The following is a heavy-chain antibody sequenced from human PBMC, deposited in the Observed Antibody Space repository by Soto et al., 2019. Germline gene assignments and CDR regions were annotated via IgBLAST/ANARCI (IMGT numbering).Heavy chain of an antibody. V-gene: IGHV4-4*07. CDR3: ARGDYYDSSRYYAPYYYGMDV. Sequence: SETLSLTCTVSDGSISSYYWSWIRQPAGKGLEWIGRIYTSGSTNYNPSLKSRVTMSVDTSKNQFSLRLSSVTAADKAVYYCARGDYYDSSRYYAPYYYGMDVWGQGNTVTVSS. CDR1: DGSISSYY. J-gene: IGHJ6*02. D-gene: IGHD3-22*01. CDR2: IYTSGST.